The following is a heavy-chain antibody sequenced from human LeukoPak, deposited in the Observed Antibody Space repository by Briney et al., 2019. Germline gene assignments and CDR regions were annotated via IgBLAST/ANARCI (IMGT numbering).Heavy chain of an antibody. CDR3: ARENSGSYREFDY. CDR1: GGSISSYY. D-gene: IGHD1-26*01. CDR2: IYTSGST. J-gene: IGHJ4*02. Sequence: SETLSLTCTVSGGSISSYYRSWIRQPAGKGREWIGRIYTSGSTNYNASLKSRVSMSVDTSKNQFSLKLSSVTAADTAVFYCARENSGSYREFDYWGQGTLVTVSS. V-gene: IGHV4-4*07.